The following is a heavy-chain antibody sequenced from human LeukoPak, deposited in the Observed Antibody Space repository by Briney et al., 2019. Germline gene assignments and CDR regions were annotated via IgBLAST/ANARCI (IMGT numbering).Heavy chain of an antibody. CDR3: AGAPRYSYGNFDY. J-gene: IGHJ4*02. D-gene: IGHD5-18*01. V-gene: IGHV4-34*01. CDR1: GGSFSGYY. Sequence: SETLSLTCAVYGGSFSGYYWSWIRQPPGKGLEWIGEINHSGSTNYNPSLKSRVTISVDTSKNQFSLKLSSVTAADTAVYYCAGAPRYSYGNFDYWGQGTLVTVSS. CDR2: INHSGST.